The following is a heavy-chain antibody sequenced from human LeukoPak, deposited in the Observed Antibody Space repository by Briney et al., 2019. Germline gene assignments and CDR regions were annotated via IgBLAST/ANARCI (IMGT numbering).Heavy chain of an antibody. Sequence: SETLSLTCTVSGGSISSSSYYWGWIRQPPGKGLEWIGSIYYSGSTYYNPSLKSRVTISVDTSKNQFSLKLSSVTAADTAVYYCARDLRNYDILTGRSGDAFDIWGQGTMVTVSS. V-gene: IGHV4-39*07. CDR2: IYYSGST. D-gene: IGHD3-9*01. CDR1: GGSISSSSYY. J-gene: IGHJ3*02. CDR3: ARDLRNYDILTGRSGDAFDI.